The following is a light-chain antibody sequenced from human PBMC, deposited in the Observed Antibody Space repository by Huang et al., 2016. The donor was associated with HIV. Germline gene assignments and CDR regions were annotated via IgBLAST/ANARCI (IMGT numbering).Light chain of an antibody. Sequence: DIQMTQSPASLSASTGVRVTLTCRASQDIGNFVAWFQQKPGKVPRLLIYAASVLQSGVPYRFSGRGSGTDFTLTITNFQAEDVATYYCQRYDTAPRAFGRGTKVDLK. CDR2: AAS. V-gene: IGKV1-27*01. CDR3: QRYDTAPRA. J-gene: IGKJ1*01. CDR1: QDIGNF.